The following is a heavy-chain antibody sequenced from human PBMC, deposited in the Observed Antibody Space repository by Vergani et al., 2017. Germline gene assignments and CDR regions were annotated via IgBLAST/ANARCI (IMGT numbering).Heavy chain of an antibody. CDR2: IHPADSDT. V-gene: IGHV5-51*01. Sequence: EVQLVQSGAEVKKPGESLKISCQISGYSFTNYWIGWVRQMPGKGLECMGIIHPADSDTRYSPSFQGQVTISVDKSISTAYLQRSSLRASDSAMYYCARLYGGDSSGSKYFDYWGQGTLVTVSS. J-gene: IGHJ4*02. CDR1: GYSFTNYW. CDR3: ARLYGGDSSGSKYFDY. D-gene: IGHD3-22*01.